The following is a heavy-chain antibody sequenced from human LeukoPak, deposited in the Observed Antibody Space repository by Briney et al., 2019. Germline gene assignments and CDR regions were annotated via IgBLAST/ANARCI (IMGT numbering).Heavy chain of an antibody. CDR2: INPSGGST. CDR1: GYTFTSYY. Sequence: ASVTVSCKASGYTFTSYYMHWVRQAPGQGLEWMGIINPSGGSTSYAQKFQGRVTMTRDMSTSTVYMELSSLRSDDTAVHYCARGPLIRRGEVFLFDYWGQGTLVTVSS. V-gene: IGHV1-46*01. CDR3: ARGPLIRRGEVFLFDY. D-gene: IGHD2/OR15-2a*01. J-gene: IGHJ4*02.